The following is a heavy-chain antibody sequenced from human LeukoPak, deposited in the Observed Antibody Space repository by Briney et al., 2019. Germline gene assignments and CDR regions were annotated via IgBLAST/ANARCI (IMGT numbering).Heavy chain of an antibody. CDR1: GGSISSGSYY. Sequence: SETLSLTCTVSGGSISSGSYYWSWIRQPAGKGLEWIGSIYHSGSTYYNPSLKSRVTISVDTSKNQFSLKLSSVTAADTAVYYCAREVVVVAATRSGGWFDPWGQGTLVTVSS. CDR3: AREVVVVAATRSGGWFDP. J-gene: IGHJ5*02. D-gene: IGHD2-15*01. V-gene: IGHV4-39*02. CDR2: IYHSGST.